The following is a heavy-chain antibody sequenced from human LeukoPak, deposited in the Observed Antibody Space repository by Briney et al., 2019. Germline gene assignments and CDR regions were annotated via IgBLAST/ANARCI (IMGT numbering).Heavy chain of an antibody. V-gene: IGHV3-74*01. Sequence: GGSLRLSCVASEFTFINYWMHWVRQAPGKGLVWVSRIDNDGRDTIYADSVKGRFTISRDNAKNTLYLQMNSLRAEDTAVYYCARGGYNHGFDIWGQGTMVTVSS. CDR3: ARGGYNHGFDI. CDR2: IDNDGRDT. CDR1: EFTFINYW. D-gene: IGHD5-24*01. J-gene: IGHJ3*02.